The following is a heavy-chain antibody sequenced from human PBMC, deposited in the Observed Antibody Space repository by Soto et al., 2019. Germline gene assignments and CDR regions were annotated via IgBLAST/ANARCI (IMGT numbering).Heavy chain of an antibody. CDR1: GGTFSTFG. J-gene: IGHJ4*02. V-gene: IGHV1-69*01. Sequence: QVQLVQSGAEVKKTGSSVKVSCKTSGGTFSTFGISWVRQAPGQGLEWMGGIIPFFGTAEYSQKFEDRITSPADESTNTVYMDLRSLTSEDTAIYYCARTAPMDAGDKYYYDFWGQGARVTVSS. D-gene: IGHD3-16*01. CDR3: ARTAPMDAGDKYYYDF. CDR2: IIPFFGTA.